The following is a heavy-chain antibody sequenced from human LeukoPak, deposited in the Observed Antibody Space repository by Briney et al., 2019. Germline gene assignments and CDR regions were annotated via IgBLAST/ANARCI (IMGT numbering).Heavy chain of an antibody. CDR2: IYYSGTT. V-gene: IGHV4-61*03. J-gene: IGHJ4*02. D-gene: IGHD3-22*01. CDR3: ARDSRGYYDSSGYFDY. Sequence: SETLSLTCTVSGDTVSSDSYYWSWIRQPPGKGLEWIAYIYYSGTTKYNPSLKSRVTIAVDTSKNHFSLKLSSVTAADTAVYYCARDSRGYYDSSGYFDYWGQGTLVTVSS. CDR1: GDTVSSDSYY.